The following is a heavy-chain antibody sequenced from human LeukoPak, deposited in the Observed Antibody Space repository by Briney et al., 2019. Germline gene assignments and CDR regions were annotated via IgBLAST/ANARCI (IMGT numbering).Heavy chain of an antibody. J-gene: IGHJ4*02. Sequence: PGGSLRLSCAASGFTFSSYGMHWVRQAPGKGLEWVAFIRYDGSNKYYADSVKGRFTISRDNSKNTLYLQMNSLRAEDTAVYYCAKDHLQQLVLSSLDYWGQGTLVTVSS. CDR3: AKDHLQQLVLSSLDY. V-gene: IGHV3-30*02. D-gene: IGHD6-13*01. CDR1: GFTFSSYG. CDR2: IRYDGSNK.